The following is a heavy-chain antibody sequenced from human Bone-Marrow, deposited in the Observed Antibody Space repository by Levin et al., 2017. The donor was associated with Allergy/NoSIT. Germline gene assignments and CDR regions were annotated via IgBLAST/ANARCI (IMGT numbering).Heavy chain of an antibody. V-gene: IGHV3-74*01. CDR1: GFTFSNYW. J-gene: IGHJ4*02. CDR3: ARVLYNWNDVIDY. D-gene: IGHD1-1*01. Sequence: SCAASGFTFSNYWMHWVRQAPGKGLVWLSRLSSDGTTTNYADSVKGRFTISRDNAKNTLYLQMNTLRAEDTAVYYCARVLYNWNDVIDYWGQGTLVTVSS. CDR2: LSSDGTTT.